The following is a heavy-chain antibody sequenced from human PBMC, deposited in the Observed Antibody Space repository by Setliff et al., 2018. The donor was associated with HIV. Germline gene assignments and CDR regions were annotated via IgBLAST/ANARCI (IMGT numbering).Heavy chain of an antibody. Sequence: SETLSLTCTVSGDSISSGRYFWTWIRQPPGKGLEWIGYISDSGNTYYNPSLKSRISISVDPSMNHFSLRMSSVTAADTAMYYCARQSRLLSGPDYWGRGTLVTVSS. D-gene: IGHD5-12*01. V-gene: IGHV4-30-4*08. CDR3: ARQSRLLSGPDY. J-gene: IGHJ4*02. CDR2: ISDSGNT. CDR1: GDSISSGRYF.